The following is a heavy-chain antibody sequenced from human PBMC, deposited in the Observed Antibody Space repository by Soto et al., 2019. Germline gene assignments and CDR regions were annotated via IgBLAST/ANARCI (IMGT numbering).Heavy chain of an antibody. CDR2: ISTYNGNT. CDR1: GFTFSPYG. J-gene: IGHJ4*02. Sequence: GAPGKGSCKASGFTFSPYGISWVRQAPGQGLEWMGWISTYNGNTIYAQKIQGRVTMTTDTSTSTAYVELRSLRSDDTAVYYCAREEGISDWHAFDYWGQGTLVTVSS. D-gene: IGHD6-19*01. V-gene: IGHV1-18*04. CDR3: AREEGISDWHAFDY.